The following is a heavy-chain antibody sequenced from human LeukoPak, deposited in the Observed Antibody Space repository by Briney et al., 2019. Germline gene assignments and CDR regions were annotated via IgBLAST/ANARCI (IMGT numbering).Heavy chain of an antibody. CDR2: TNSSGTST. D-gene: IGHD2-8*01. CDR1: GFPFSDFS. V-gene: IGHV3-23*01. J-gene: IGHJ4*02. CDR3: AKQSYARSLGE. Sequence: PGGSLRLSCATSGFPFSDFSMSWVRQAPGKGLEWISTTNSSGTSTYYAEFVKGRFTISRDNSKNTLYLQMSSLRVEDTAVYYCAKQSYARSLGEGGPGTLVSVSS.